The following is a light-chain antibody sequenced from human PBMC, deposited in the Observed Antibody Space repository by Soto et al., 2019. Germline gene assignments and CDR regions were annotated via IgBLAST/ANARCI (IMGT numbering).Light chain of an antibody. CDR1: QGIRND. Sequence: AIQMTQSPSSLSASVGDRVTITCRASQGIRNDLGWYQQKPGRAPKLLIYAASSLQSGVPSRFGGSGSGTDFTLTISSLQPEDFATYYCLLDYNYPRTFGQGTKVEIK. V-gene: IGKV1-6*01. J-gene: IGKJ1*01. CDR2: AAS. CDR3: LLDYNYPRT.